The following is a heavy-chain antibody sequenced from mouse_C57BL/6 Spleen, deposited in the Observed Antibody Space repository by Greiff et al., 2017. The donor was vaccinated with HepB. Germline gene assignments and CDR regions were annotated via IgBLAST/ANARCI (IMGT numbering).Heavy chain of an antibody. J-gene: IGHJ2*01. D-gene: IGHD2-1*01. V-gene: IGHV5-6*01. CDR1: GFTFSSYG. CDR2: ISSGGSYT. Sequence: VQLVESGGDLVKPGGSLKLSCAASGFTFSSYGMSWVRQTPDKRLEWVATISSGGSYTYYPDSVKGRFTISRDNAKNTLYLQMSSLKSEDTAMYYCARLGNYDYFDYWGQGTTLTVSS. CDR3: ARLGNYDYFDY.